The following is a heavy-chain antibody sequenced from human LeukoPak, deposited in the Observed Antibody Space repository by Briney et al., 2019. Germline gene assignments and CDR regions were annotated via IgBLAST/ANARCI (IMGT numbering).Heavy chain of an antibody. CDR1: GGSISSGGYS. CDR3: ASGDSYGYVTM. Sequence: SQTLSLTCAVSGGSISSGGYSWSWIRQPPGKGLEWIGYIYYSGSTSYNPSLESRVTMSVDTSKNQFSLKLNSVTAADTAVYYCASGDSYGYVTMWGQGTLVTVSS. J-gene: IGHJ4*02. CDR2: IYYSGST. D-gene: IGHD5-18*01. V-gene: IGHV4-30-4*07.